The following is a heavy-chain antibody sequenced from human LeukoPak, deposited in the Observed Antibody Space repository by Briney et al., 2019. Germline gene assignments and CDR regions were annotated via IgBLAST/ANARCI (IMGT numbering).Heavy chain of an antibody. CDR2: IYPGDSDT. V-gene: IGHV5-51*01. CDR3: ARLDSSGWYVYPKSIDY. Sequence: GESLKISCKGSGYSLTSYWIGWVRQMPGKGLEWMGIIYPGDSDTRYSPSFQGQVTISADKSISTAYLQWSSLKASDTAMYYCARLDSSGWYVYPKSIDYWGQGTLVTVSS. D-gene: IGHD6-19*01. J-gene: IGHJ4*02. CDR1: GYSLTSYW.